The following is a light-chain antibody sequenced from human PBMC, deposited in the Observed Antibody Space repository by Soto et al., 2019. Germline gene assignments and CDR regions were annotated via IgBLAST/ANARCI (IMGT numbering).Light chain of an antibody. CDR3: TSFTSSSPYV. Sequence: QSALTQPASVSGSPGQSITISCTGTSSDIGGYHYVSWSQQYPGKAPKLIIYDVNIRPSGVSNRFSGSKSGNTASLTISGLQAEDEADYYCTSFTSSSPYVFGAGTKVTVL. CDR1: SSDIGGYHY. V-gene: IGLV2-14*03. J-gene: IGLJ1*01. CDR2: DVN.